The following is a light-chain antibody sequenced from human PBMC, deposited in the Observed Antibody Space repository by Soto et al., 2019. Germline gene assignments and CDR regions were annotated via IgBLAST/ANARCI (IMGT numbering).Light chain of an antibody. V-gene: IGKV1-9*01. Sequence: GDRVTITCRASQGSSSYLAWYQQKPGKAPTLLIYGSSSLQTGVPPRFSGSGSGTEFTLTISSLHPEDFGTYYCQQTYDSLVSFGGGTKVDI. CDR2: GSS. CDR3: QQTYDSLVS. J-gene: IGKJ4*01. CDR1: QGSSSY.